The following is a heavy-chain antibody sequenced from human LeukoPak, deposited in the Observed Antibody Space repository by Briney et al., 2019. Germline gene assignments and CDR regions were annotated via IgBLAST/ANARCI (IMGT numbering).Heavy chain of an antibody. V-gene: IGHV3-7*03. CDR2: IKQDGSGK. CDR3: ARLGLPDY. D-gene: IGHD2-21*01. Sequence: GGSLRLSCVGSGYIFSSYWMNWVRQAPGKGLEWVANIKQDGSGKYHVDSVKGRFTISRDNAKNSLYLQMDSLRAEDTAVYYCARLGLPDYWGQGTLVTVSS. J-gene: IGHJ4*02. CDR1: GYIFSSYW.